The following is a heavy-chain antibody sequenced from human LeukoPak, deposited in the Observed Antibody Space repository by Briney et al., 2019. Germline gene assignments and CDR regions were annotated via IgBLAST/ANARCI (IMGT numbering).Heavy chain of an antibody. CDR2: ISGRSSTI. CDR3: ARDRIKSGSYYFDY. J-gene: IGHJ4*02. Sequence: QPGGALRLSCAASAFTFSDYSMNWVRQAPGKGLEWISYISGRSSTIYYADSVRGRLTISRDNAKNSMYLQMNSLRAEDTAVYYCARDRIKSGSYYFDYWGQGTLVTVSS. V-gene: IGHV3-48*01. D-gene: IGHD1-26*01. CDR1: AFTFSDYS.